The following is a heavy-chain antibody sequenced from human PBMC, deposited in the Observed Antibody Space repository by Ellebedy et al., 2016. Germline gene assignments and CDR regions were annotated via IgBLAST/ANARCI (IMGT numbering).Heavy chain of an antibody. CDR2: IYYSGST. Sequence: SETLSLXXTVSGGSISSSSYYWGWIRQPPGKGLEWIGSIYYSGSTYYNPSLKSRVTISVDTSKNQFSLKLSSVTAADTAVYYCARRLNSAFDIWGQGTMVTVSS. D-gene: IGHD2-8*01. V-gene: IGHV4-39*01. J-gene: IGHJ3*02. CDR3: ARRLNSAFDI. CDR1: GGSISSSSYY.